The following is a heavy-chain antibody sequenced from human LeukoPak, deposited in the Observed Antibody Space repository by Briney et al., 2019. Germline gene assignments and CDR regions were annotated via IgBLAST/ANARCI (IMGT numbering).Heavy chain of an antibody. CDR1: GGSISSYY. CDR2: IYYSGST. Sequence: SETLSLTCTVSGGSISSYYWSWIRQPPGKGLEWIGYIYYSGSTNYNPSLKSRVTISVDTSKNQFSLKLSSVTAADTAVYYCARGGSWFDYWGQGTLVTVSS. J-gene: IGHJ4*02. CDR3: ARGGSWFDY. V-gene: IGHV4-59*01. D-gene: IGHD6-13*01.